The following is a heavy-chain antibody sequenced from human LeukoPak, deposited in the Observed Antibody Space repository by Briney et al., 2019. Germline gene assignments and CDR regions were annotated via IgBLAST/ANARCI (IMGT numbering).Heavy chain of an antibody. CDR1: GFTFSSYG. D-gene: IGHD1-26*01. V-gene: IGHV3-30*02. CDR2: IRYDGSNK. Sequence: PGGSLRLSCAASGFTFSSYGMHWVRQAPGKGLEWVAFIRYDGSNKYYADSVKGRFTISRDNSKNTLYLQMNSLRAEDTAVYYCAKDSWYRELLGRVAHRLDYWGQGTLVTVSS. CDR3: AKDSWYRELLGRVAHRLDY. J-gene: IGHJ4*02.